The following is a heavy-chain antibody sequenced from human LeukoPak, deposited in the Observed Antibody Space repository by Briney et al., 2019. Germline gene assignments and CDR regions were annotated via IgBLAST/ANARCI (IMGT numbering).Heavy chain of an antibody. CDR1: GGSISSYY. D-gene: IGHD2-2*02. Sequence: SETLSLTCTVSGGSISSYYWSWIRQPPGKGLEWIGYIYTSGSTNYNPSLKSRVTISVDTSKNQFSLKLSSVTAADTAVYYCVRQSGIRGYCSSTSCYSAFDIWGQGTMVTVSS. V-gene: IGHV4-4*09. CDR3: VRQSGIRGYCSSTSCYSAFDI. CDR2: IYTSGST. J-gene: IGHJ3*02.